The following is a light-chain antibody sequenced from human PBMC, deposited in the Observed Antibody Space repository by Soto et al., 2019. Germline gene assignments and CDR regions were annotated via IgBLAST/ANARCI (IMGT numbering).Light chain of an antibody. CDR2: WAS. CDR3: QQYYSKPLT. V-gene: IGKV4-1*01. CDR1: QSVLYSSNNKNY. Sequence: DIVMTQSPDSLAVSLGERATINCKSSQSVLYSSNNKNYLGWYQQKVGQPPKLLIYWASTRESGVPDRFSGSGYVTDFTLTISSLQAEDVAVYYCQQYYSKPLTFGGGTKVEIK. J-gene: IGKJ4*01.